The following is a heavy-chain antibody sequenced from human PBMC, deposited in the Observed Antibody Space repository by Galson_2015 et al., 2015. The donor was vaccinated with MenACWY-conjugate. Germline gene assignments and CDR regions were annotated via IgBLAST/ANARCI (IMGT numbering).Heavy chain of an antibody. CDR1: GYTFTNFG. CDR2: ISTYNGNA. CDR3: ARDPIGRHDSSSWFWID. J-gene: IGHJ1*01. V-gene: IGHV1-18*01. D-gene: IGHD6-13*01. Sequence: SVKVSCKAAGYTFTNFGITWVRKAPGQGLEWMGWISTYNGNANYAQKVRDRVMMTTDTSTNTVHMELKSLTSDDTAVYFCARDPIGRHDSSSWFWIDWGQ.